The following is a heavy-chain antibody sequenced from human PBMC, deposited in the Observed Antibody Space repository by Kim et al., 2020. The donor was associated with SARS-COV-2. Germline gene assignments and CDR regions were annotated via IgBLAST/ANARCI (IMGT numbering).Heavy chain of an antibody. CDR3: SKVSGWGPPERYDY. J-gene: IGHJ4*02. D-gene: IGHD1-26*01. CDR1: GFTFSSYA. Sequence: GGSLRLSCAASGFTFSSYAMSWVRQAPGKGLEWVSAISASGASTFYADSVKGRFTISRDNSKSTLYLRSLRAEDTALYYCSKVSGWGPPERYDYWGQGT. CDR2: ISASGAST. V-gene: IGHV3-23*01.